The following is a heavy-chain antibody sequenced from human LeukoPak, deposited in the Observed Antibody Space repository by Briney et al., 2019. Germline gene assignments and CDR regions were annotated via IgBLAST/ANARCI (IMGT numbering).Heavy chain of an antibody. D-gene: IGHD6-13*01. V-gene: IGHV4-39*01. CDR1: GGSISSSSYY. CDR2: IYYSEST. J-gene: IGHJ5*02. Sequence: PSETLSLTCTVSGGSISSSSYYWGWLRQPPGKGLEWIGSIYYSESTYYNPSLKSRVTISVDTSKNQFSLKLSSVTAADTAVYYCASVLKQQLVTNWFVPCGQGSLVTVSS. CDR3: ASVLKQQLVTNWFVP.